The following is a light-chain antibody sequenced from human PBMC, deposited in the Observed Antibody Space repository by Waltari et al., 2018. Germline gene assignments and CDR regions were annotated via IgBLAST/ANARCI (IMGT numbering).Light chain of an antibody. CDR1: PSVLYSSNNKTY. Sequence: DIVMTQSPDSLAVSLGERATINCKSSPSVLYSSNNKTYLAWYQQKPGQPPKLLIYWASTWESGVPDRFSGSGSGTDFTLTISSLQAEDVAVYYCQQYYTTPFTFGPGTKVDIK. CDR2: WAS. J-gene: IGKJ3*01. V-gene: IGKV4-1*01. CDR3: QQYYTTPFT.